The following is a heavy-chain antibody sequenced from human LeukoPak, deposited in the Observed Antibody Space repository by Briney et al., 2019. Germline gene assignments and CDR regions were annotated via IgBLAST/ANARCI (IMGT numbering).Heavy chain of an antibody. Sequence: GGSLRLSCSGSGFTFSDYFMNWIRQTPGKGLEWISYISSSGGNIKYADSVQGRFTISRDNAKKSLYLQMNSLRAEDTAVYYCALSREGPEPYGDYFEYWGQGTLVTVSS. CDR2: ISSSGGNI. D-gene: IGHD4-17*01. CDR1: GFTFSDYF. CDR3: ALSREGPEPYGDYFEY. J-gene: IGHJ4*02. V-gene: IGHV3-11*04.